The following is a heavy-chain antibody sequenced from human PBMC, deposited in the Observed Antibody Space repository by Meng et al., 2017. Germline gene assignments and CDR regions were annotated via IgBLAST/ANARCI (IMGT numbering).Heavy chain of an antibody. V-gene: IGHV2-26*01. D-gene: IGHD3-9*01. CDR3: TRYDILTVID. CDR2: IFSNDEK. J-gene: IGHJ4*02. Sequence: SGPTLVKPTETLTLPCTVSGSSLSNARMGVSWIRQPSGKALEWLAHIFSNDEKSYSTYLKSRLNISNDTSKSQVVLTMPNMDPVDPATYYCTRYDILTVIDWGQRTLVTVSS. CDR1: GSSLSNARMG.